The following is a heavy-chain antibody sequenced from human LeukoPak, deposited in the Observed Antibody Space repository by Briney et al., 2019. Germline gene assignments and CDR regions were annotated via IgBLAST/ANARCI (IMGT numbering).Heavy chain of an antibody. Sequence: KPSETLSLTCTVSGGSFSSSSYYWGWIRQPPGKGLEWIVTIYYSGSTYYNPSLKSRVTISVDTSNNQFSLNLNSVTAVDTAVYYCARTPGFGESPDYWGQGTLVTVSS. V-gene: IGHV4-39*01. CDR1: GGSFSSSSYY. CDR3: ARTPGFGESPDY. D-gene: IGHD3-10*01. J-gene: IGHJ4*02. CDR2: IYYSGST.